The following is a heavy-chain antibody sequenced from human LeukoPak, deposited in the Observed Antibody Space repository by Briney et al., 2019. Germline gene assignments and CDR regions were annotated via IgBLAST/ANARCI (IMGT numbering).Heavy chain of an antibody. J-gene: IGHJ5*02. Sequence: SGGSLRLSCGASGFTFSSYSMNWVRQAPGKGLEWVSYISFSSATIHYADSVKGRFTISRDNAKNSLYLQMNSLRAEDTAVYYCARAQYDFWSGYPANWFDPWGQGTLVTVSS. V-gene: IGHV3-48*04. CDR3: ARAQYDFWSGYPANWFDP. CDR1: GFTFSSYS. CDR2: ISFSSATI. D-gene: IGHD3-3*01.